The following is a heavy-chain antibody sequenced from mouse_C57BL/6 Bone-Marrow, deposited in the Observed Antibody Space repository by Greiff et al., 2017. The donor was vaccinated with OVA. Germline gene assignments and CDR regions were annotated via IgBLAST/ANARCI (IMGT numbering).Heavy chain of an antibody. Sequence: DVQLQESGPGLVKPSQSLSLTCSVTGYSITSGYYWNWIRQFPGNKLEWMGYISYDGSNNYNPSLKNRISITRDTSKNQFFLKLNSVTTEDTATYYCAMFAYWGQGTLVTVSA. CDR3: AMFAY. CDR1: GYSITSGYY. J-gene: IGHJ3*01. CDR2: ISYDGSN. V-gene: IGHV3-6*01.